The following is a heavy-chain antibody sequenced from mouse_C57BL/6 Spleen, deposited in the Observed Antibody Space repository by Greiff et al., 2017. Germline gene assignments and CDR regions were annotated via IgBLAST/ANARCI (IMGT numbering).Heavy chain of an antibody. CDR2: IDPSDSET. CDR1: GYTFTSYW. CDR3: ARSDGNYCDY. D-gene: IGHD2-1*01. Sequence: QVQLKQPGAELVRPGSSVKLSCKASGYTFTSYWMHWVKQRPIQGLEWIGNIDPSDSETHYNQKFKDKATLTVDKSSSTAYMQLSSLTSEDSAVYYCARSDGNYCDYWGQGTTLTVSS. V-gene: IGHV1-52*01. J-gene: IGHJ2*01.